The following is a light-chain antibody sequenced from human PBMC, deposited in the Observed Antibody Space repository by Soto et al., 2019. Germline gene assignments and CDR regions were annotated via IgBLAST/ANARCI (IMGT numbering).Light chain of an antibody. V-gene: IGKV1-39*01. CDR1: QDINVY. Sequence: DIQMTQSPSSVSASVGDTVTITCRASQDINVYLNWYQQKPGEVPKLLIYSASSLHSGVPSRFTGSGSETDFTLTIRSLQPEDFATYYCQQSYITPYTFGLGTKVDIK. J-gene: IGKJ2*01. CDR2: SAS. CDR3: QQSYITPYT.